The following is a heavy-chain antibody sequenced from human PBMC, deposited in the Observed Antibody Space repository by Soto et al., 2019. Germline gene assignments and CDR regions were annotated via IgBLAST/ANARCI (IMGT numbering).Heavy chain of an antibody. D-gene: IGHD6-13*01. V-gene: IGHV3-43*01. CDR1: GFTFDDYT. CDR2: ISWDGGST. Sequence: EVQLVESGGVVVQPGGSLRLSCAASGFTFDDYTMHWVRQAPGKGLELVSLISWDGGSTYYADSVKGRFTISRDNSKNSLYLQMNSLRTEDTALYYCAKDPIVLTYSSSWYEKSLFDYWGQGNLVTVSS. CDR3: AKDPIVLTYSSSWYEKSLFDY. J-gene: IGHJ4*02.